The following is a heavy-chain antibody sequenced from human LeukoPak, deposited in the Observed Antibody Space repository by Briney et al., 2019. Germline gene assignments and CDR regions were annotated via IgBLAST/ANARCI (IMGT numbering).Heavy chain of an antibody. CDR2: IRSNAYGRTT. CDR3: SRAQTEAGAKYYFDY. V-gene: IGHV3-49*04. J-gene: IGHJ4*02. Sequence: QPGRSLRLSCTASGFTFGDYALSWVRQAPGKGLEWVGFIRSNAYGRTTEYAASVQGRFTISRDNSNGIAYLQMNSLKTEDTAVYYCSRAQTEAGAKYYFDYWGQGTLVTVSS. CDR1: GFTFGDYA.